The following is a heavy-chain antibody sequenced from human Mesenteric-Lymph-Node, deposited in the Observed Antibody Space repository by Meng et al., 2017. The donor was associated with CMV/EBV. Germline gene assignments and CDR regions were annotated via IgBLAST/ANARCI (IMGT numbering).Heavy chain of an antibody. J-gene: IGHJ4*02. CDR3: AKVEWDPNSHLAY. D-gene: IGHD1-26*01. Sequence: GESLKISCTASGFTFSHFGIHWVRLAPGKGLEWVAFIRFDERSKWYADSVKGRFTISRDNSKNTLYLQMNSLRAEDTAVYYCAKVEWDPNSHLAYWGQGTLVTVSS. CDR1: GFTFSHFG. CDR2: IRFDERSK. V-gene: IGHV3-30*02.